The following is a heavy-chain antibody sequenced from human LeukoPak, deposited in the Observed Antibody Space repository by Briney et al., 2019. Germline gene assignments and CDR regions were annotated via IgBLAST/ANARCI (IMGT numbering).Heavy chain of an antibody. D-gene: IGHD2-15*01. Sequence: GASVKVSCKASGYTFTSYAMNWVRQAPGQGLEWMGWINTNTGNPTYAQGFTGRFVFSLDTSVSTAYLQISSLKAEDTAVYYCARERAATNYYYYYMDVWGKGTTVTVSS. J-gene: IGHJ6*03. CDR1: GYTFTSYA. V-gene: IGHV7-4-1*02. CDR3: ARERAATNYYYYYMDV. CDR2: INTNTGNP.